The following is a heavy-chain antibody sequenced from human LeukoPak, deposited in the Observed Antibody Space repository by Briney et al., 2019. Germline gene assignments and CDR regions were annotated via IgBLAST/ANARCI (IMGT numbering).Heavy chain of an antibody. CDR3: ASTVISGYRIDY. CDR1: GGSFSGYY. V-gene: IGHV4-34*01. Sequence: SXTLSLTCAVYGGSFSGYYWSWIRQPPGKGREWIGEINHRGSTNYNPSLKTRVTISVDTSKNQFSLKLSSVTAADTAVYYCASTVISGYRIDYWGQGTLVTVSS. D-gene: IGHD3-22*01. CDR2: INHRGST. J-gene: IGHJ4*02.